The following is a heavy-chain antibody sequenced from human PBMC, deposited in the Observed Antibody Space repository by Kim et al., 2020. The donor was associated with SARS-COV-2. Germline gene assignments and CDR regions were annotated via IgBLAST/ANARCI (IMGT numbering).Heavy chain of an antibody. Sequence: SETLSLTCTVSGYSISSGYYWGWIRQPPGKGLEWIGSIYHSGSTYYNPSLKSRVTISVDTSKNQFSLKLSSVTAADTAVYYCARDPEIIWFGELFLHPPVFDPWGQGTLVTVSS. CDR2: IYHSGST. CDR1: GYSISSGYY. V-gene: IGHV4-38-2*02. CDR3: ARDPEIIWFGELFLHPPVFDP. J-gene: IGHJ5*02. D-gene: IGHD3-10*01.